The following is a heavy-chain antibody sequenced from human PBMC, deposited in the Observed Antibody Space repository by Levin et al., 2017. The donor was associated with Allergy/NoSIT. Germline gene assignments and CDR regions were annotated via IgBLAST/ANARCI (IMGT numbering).Heavy chain of an antibody. D-gene: IGHD3-22*01. CDR2: IYYSGST. CDR3: ARRRDSSGYGFDY. CDR1: GDSISSHY. J-gene: IGHJ4*02. Sequence: MASETLSLTCTVSGDSISSHYWSWIRQPPGKGLEWIGYIYYSGSTNYNPSLKSRVTISVDTSKNQVSLKLSSVTAADTALYYCARRRDSSGYGFDYWGQGTLVTVSS. V-gene: IGHV4-59*11.